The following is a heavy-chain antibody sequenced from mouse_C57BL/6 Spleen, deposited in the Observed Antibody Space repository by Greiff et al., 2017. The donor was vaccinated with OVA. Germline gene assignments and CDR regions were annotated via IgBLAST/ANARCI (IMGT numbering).Heavy chain of an antibody. CDR3: ARSLGWLLRGYIDV. J-gene: IGHJ1*03. D-gene: IGHD2-3*01. CDR2: IDPSDSYT. Sequence: VQLQQPGAELVRPGTSVKLSCKASGYTFTSYWMHWVKQRPGQGLEWIGVIDPSDSYTNYNPKFKGKATLTVDTSSSTAYMQLSSLTSEDSAVYYCARSLGWLLRGYIDVWGTGTTVTVSS. V-gene: IGHV1-59*01. CDR1: GYTFTSYW.